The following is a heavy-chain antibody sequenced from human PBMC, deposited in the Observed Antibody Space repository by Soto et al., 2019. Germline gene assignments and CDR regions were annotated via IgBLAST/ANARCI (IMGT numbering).Heavy chain of an antibody. CDR1: GNTLTDLS. V-gene: IGHV1-24*01. J-gene: IGHJ3*01. Sequence: PEASVKVSCKVSGNTLTDLSMHWVRQASGKGLEWMGGFHPEDGETIYAQKFQGRVTMTEDTSTDTAYMELSSLRSEDTAVYYCATAQSPEAFDVWGQGTMVTVSS. CDR2: FHPEDGET. CDR3: ATAQSPEAFDV.